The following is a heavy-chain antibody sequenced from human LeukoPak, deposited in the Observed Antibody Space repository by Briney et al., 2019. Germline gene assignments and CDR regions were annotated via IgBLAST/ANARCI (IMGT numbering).Heavy chain of an antibody. CDR3: AILYWDSSGYYFGY. V-gene: IGHV1-2*06. Sequence: ASVKVSCKASGYTFTGYYMHWVRQAPGQGLEWMGRINPNSGGTNYAQKFQGRVTMTRDTSISTAYMELSRLRSDDTAVYYCAILYWDSSGYYFGYWGQGTLVTVSS. CDR2: INPNSGGT. J-gene: IGHJ4*02. CDR1: GYTFTGYY. D-gene: IGHD3-22*01.